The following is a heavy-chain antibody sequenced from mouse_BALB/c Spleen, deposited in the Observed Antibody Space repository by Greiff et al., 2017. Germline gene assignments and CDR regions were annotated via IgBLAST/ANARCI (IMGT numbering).Heavy chain of an antibody. CDR3: ASQSTMITTWAMDY. CDR2: ISYSGST. V-gene: IGHV3-2*02. Sequence: EVMLVESGPGLVKPSQSLSLTCTVTGYSITSDYAWNWIRQFPGNKLEWMGYISYSGSTSYNPSLKSRISITRDTSKNQFFLQLNSVTTEDTATYYCASQSTMITTWAMDYWGQGTSVTVSS. J-gene: IGHJ4*01. CDR1: GYSITSDYA. D-gene: IGHD2-4*01.